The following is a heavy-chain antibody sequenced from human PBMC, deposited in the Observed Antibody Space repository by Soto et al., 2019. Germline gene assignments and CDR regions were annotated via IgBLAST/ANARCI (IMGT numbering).Heavy chain of an antibody. CDR1: GLNFRNFW. Sequence: PGGSLRLSCAASGLNFRNFWMSWVRQAPGKGLEWVANINEDGSEKNYEDSVKGRFTVSRDNAKDSLYLQMNNLRVDDTAVYYCASGGHLDYWGQGAQVTVSS. V-gene: IGHV3-7*01. D-gene: IGHD3-10*01. CDR2: INEDGSEK. J-gene: IGHJ4*02. CDR3: ASGGHLDY.